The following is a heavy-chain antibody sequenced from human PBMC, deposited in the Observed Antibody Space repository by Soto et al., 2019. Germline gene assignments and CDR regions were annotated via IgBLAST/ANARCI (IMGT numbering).Heavy chain of an antibody. Sequence: GGSLRLSCAASGFTFSSYAMSWVRQAPGKGLEWVSAISGSGGSTYYADSVKGRFTISRDNSKNTLYLQMNSLRAEDTAVYYCAKDEPIVVVTATSTNAFDIWGQGTMVTVSS. D-gene: IGHD2-21*02. CDR1: GFTFSSYA. CDR3: AKDEPIVVVTATSTNAFDI. V-gene: IGHV3-23*01. J-gene: IGHJ3*02. CDR2: ISGSGGST.